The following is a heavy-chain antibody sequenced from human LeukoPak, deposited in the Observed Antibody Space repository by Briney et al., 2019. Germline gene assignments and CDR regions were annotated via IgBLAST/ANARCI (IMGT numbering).Heavy chain of an antibody. CDR1: GGSISSSSYY. Sequence: PSETLSLTCTVSGGSISSSSYYWGWIRQPPGKGLEWIGSIYYSGSTYYNPSLKSRVTISVDTSKNQFSLKLSSVTAADTAVYYCARHRPFVGFGESRTFTYYCYGMDVWGQGTTVTVSS. D-gene: IGHD3-10*01. V-gene: IGHV4-39*01. CDR3: ARHRPFVGFGESRTFTYYCYGMDV. J-gene: IGHJ6*02. CDR2: IYYSGST.